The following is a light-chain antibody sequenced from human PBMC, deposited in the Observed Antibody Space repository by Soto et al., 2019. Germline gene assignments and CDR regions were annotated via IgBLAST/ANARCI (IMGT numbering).Light chain of an antibody. J-gene: IGKJ2*01. CDR2: WAS. Sequence: DIVMTQSPDSLTVSLGERATINCKSSQSILYSSNNKNYLTWYQQKPGQPPKLLIYWASTRESGVPDRFSGSGSGTDFTLTISSLKAADVAVYYCPQYYSTPYTFGQGTKLEIK. CDR3: PQYYSTPYT. V-gene: IGKV4-1*01. CDR1: QSILYSSNNKNY.